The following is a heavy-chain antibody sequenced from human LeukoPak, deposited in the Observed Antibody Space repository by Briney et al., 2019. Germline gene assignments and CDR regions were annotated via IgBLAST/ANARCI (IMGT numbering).Heavy chain of an antibody. CDR3: ARGKNSAAGTLGDY. D-gene: IGHD6-13*01. CDR2: IYYSGST. V-gene: IGHV4-59*01. Sequence: PSETLSLTCTVSGGSISSYYWSWIRQPPGKGLEWIGYIYYSGSTNYNPSLKSRVTISVDTSKSQFSLKLSSVTAADTAVYYCARGKNSAAGTLGDYWGQGTLVTVSS. J-gene: IGHJ4*02. CDR1: GGSISSYY.